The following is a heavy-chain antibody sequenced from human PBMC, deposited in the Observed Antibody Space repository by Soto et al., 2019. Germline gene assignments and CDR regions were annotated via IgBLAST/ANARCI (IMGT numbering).Heavy chain of an antibody. J-gene: IGHJ4*02. CDR1: GGSVSSETHF. CDR3: AREDMSGTYYFDS. V-gene: IGHV4-61*03. D-gene: IGHD1-26*01. CDR2: IYHSGIS. Sequence: QVQLQESGPGVVKSSETLSLTCAVSGGSVSSETHFWSWIRQPPGKALEWIGYIYHSGISNSNPSLMGRLTISVDKSQNHFSLSLASVTAADTAIYYCAREDMSGTYYFDSWGQGTLVTVSS.